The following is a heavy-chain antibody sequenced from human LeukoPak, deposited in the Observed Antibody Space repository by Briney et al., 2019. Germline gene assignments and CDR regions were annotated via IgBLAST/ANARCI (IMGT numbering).Heavy chain of an antibody. CDR1: GFTFSRYW. CDR2: ISTDGSST. V-gene: IGHV3-74*01. D-gene: IGHD2/OR15-2a*01. Sequence: GGSLRLSCAASGFTFSRYWMHWLRQAPGKGLVCVSRISTDGSSTTYADSVKGRFTISRDNGRNTLYLQMYSLRAEDTAVYYCASYLTSIPSGMDVWGQGTTVTVSS. J-gene: IGHJ6*02. CDR3: ASYLTSIPSGMDV.